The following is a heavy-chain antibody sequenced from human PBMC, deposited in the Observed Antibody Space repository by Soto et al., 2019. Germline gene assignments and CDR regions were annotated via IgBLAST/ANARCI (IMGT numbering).Heavy chain of an antibody. Sequence: GGSLRLSCAASGFTFSDYYMSWIRQAPGKGLEWVSYISSSSSTIYYADSVKGRFTISRDNAKNSLYLQMNSLRAEDTAVYYCARVQRYYYYYGMDVWGQGTTVTVSS. V-gene: IGHV3-11*01. CDR2: ISSSSSTI. CDR1: GFTFSDYY. J-gene: IGHJ6*02. CDR3: ARVQRYYYYYGMDV.